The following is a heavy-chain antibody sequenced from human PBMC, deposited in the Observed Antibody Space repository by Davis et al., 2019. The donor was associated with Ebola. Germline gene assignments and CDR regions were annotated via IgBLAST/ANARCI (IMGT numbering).Heavy chain of an antibody. Sequence: PGGSLRLSCAVSGGAVSSGGYFWAWIRQPPGKGLEWVGYIYSSGDIHLSPSLKSRVSMLRATSKNQFSVALTSVTAADTAVYYCARVGDFQGVYWGQGILVTVSS. CDR3: ARVGDFQGVY. D-gene: IGHD2-8*01. CDR2: IYSSGDI. CDR1: GGAVSSGGYF. J-gene: IGHJ4*02. V-gene: IGHV4-61*08.